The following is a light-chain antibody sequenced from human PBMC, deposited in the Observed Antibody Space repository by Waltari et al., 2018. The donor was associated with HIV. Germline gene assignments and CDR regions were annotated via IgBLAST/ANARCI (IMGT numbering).Light chain of an antibody. Sequence: QSALTQPASVSGSPGQSVTISCTGTSSNVGGYNLFSWYQQHPDKAPKLVIFDANTRPSGIPFRVSASKSGNTASLTISGLQPEDEADYYCCSYMSGSTLVFGGGTKVIV. J-gene: IGLJ3*02. CDR1: SSNVGGYNL. CDR2: DAN. CDR3: CSYMSGSTLV. V-gene: IGLV2-14*03.